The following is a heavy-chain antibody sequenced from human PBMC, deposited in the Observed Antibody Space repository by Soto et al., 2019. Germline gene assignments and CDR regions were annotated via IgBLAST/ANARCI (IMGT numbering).Heavy chain of an antibody. V-gene: IGHV1-69*01. CDR2: IIPIPGTA. J-gene: IGHJ6*02. D-gene: IGHD2-2*01. Sequence: QVQLVQSGAEVKKPGSSVKVSCKASGGTFGSYAISWVRQAPGQGLEWMGGIIPIPGTANYAQKFKGRVTSAADESTSTAYMELSSLRSEDTAVYYCARSQGSSTSLQIYYYYYYGMEVWGQGTTVTVSS. CDR1: GGTFGSYA. CDR3: ARSQGSSTSLQIYYYYYYGMEV.